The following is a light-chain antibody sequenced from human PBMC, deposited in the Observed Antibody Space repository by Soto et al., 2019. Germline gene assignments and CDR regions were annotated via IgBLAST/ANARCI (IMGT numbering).Light chain of an antibody. CDR1: QGISNY. Sequence: DIQMTQSPSSLSASVGDRVTITCRASQGISNYLAWYQQKPGKVPKLLISAASTLQSGVPSRFSGSGSETDFTLTISSLQPEDGATYYCQKYNSASWTFGQWTKVEIK. CDR2: AAS. CDR3: QKYNSASWT. V-gene: IGKV1-27*01. J-gene: IGKJ1*01.